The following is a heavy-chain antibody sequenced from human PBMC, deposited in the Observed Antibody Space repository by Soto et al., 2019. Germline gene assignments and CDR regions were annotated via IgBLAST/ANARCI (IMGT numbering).Heavy chain of an antibody. CDR1: GFIFSNYV. J-gene: IGHJ4*02. CDR3: AKTYHGHNPPRDY. CDR2: ISGSGGST. V-gene: IGHV3-23*01. Sequence: GGSLRLSCAASGFIFSNYVMTWVRQAPGKGLEWVSAISGSGGSTYYADSVKGRFTISRDNSKNTLYLQMSSLRAEDTAVYYCAKTYHGHNPPRDYWGQGTLVTVSS. D-gene: IGHD2-21*01.